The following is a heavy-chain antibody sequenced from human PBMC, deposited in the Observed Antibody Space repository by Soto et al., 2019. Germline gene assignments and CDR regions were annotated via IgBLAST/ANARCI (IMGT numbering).Heavy chain of an antibody. Sequence: PGESLKISCKGSGYSFTSYWIGWVRQMPGKGLEWMGIIYPGDSDTRYSPSFQGQVTISADKSISTAYLQWSSLKASDTAMYYCARLIGYSGYPRGDWFDPWGQGTLVTVSS. V-gene: IGHV5-51*01. CDR3: ARLIGYSGYPRGDWFDP. D-gene: IGHD5-12*01. J-gene: IGHJ5*02. CDR1: GYSFTSYW. CDR2: IYPGDSDT.